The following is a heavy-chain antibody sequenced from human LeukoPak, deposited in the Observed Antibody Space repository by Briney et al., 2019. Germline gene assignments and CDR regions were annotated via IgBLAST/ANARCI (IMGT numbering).Heavy chain of an antibody. J-gene: IGHJ4*02. Sequence: ASETLSLTCTVSGGSISSSNYYSGWIRQPPGKGLEWIGSIYYSGITYYNPSLKSRVTISVETSNNQFSLKLSSVTAADTAMYYCARLLIYCSSTSCHFDYWGQGTLVTVSS. CDR3: ARLLIYCSSTSCHFDY. D-gene: IGHD2-2*01. CDR1: GGSISSSNYY. CDR2: IYYSGIT. V-gene: IGHV4-39*01.